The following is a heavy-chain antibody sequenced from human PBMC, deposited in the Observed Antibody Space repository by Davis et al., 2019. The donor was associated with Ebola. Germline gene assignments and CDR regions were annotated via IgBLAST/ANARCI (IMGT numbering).Heavy chain of an antibody. CDR2: MNPNSGNT. Sequence: ASVKVSCKASGYTFTSYDINWVRQATGQGLEWMGWMNPNSGNTGYAQKVQGRVTMTRNTSISTAYMELSSLRSDDTAVYYCAADEGEILWFRELNVWGQGTTVTVSS. D-gene: IGHD3-10*01. CDR3: AADEGEILWFRELNV. J-gene: IGHJ6*02. CDR1: GYTFTSYD. V-gene: IGHV1-8*01.